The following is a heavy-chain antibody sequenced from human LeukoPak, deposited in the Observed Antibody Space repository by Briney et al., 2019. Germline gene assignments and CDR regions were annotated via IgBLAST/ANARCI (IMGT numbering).Heavy chain of an antibody. CDR3: AVWGYYDILTGYYAFYYYYGMDV. V-gene: IGHV3-7*01. CDR2: IKQDGSEK. CDR1: GFTFSSYW. D-gene: IGHD3-9*01. J-gene: IGHJ6*02. Sequence: GGSLRLSCAASGFTFSSYWMSWVRQAPGKGLEWVANIKQDGSEKYYVDSVKGRFTISRDIAKNSLYLQMNSLRAEDTAVYYCAVWGYYDILTGYYAFYYYYGMDVWGQGTTVTVSS.